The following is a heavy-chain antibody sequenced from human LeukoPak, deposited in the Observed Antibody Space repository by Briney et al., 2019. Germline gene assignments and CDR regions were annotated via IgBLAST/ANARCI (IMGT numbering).Heavy chain of an antibody. V-gene: IGHV4-59*01. CDR1: GGSISSYY. J-gene: IGHJ4*02. CDR2: IYYSGST. Sequence: SETLSLTCTVSGGSISSYYWSWIRQPPGKGLEWIGYIYYSGSTNYNPSLRSRVTISVDTSRNQFSLKLSSVTAADTAVYYCARGTRYSSGWYPFDYWGQGTLVTVSS. D-gene: IGHD6-19*01. CDR3: ARGTRYSSGWYPFDY.